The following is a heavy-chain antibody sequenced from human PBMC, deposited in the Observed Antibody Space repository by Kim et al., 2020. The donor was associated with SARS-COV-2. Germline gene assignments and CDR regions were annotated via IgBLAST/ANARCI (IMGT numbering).Heavy chain of an antibody. CDR3: ARVIGRLGELSLFHWFDP. CDR2: INHSGST. D-gene: IGHD3-16*02. V-gene: IGHV4-34*01. CDR1: GGSFSGYY. J-gene: IGHJ5*02. Sequence: SETLSLTCAVYGGSFSGYYWSWIRQPPGKGLEWIGEINHSGSTNYNPSLKSRVTISVDTSKNQFSLKLSSVTAADTAVYYCARVIGRLGELSLFHWFDPWGQGTLVTVSS.